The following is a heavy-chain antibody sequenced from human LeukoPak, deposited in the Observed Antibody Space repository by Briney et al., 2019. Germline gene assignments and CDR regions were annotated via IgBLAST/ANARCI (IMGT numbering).Heavy chain of an antibody. Sequence: SSVKDSCKASGFTFTRYGFNWVRQAAGQGLEWMGWISAYNGDTKNAQKLQDRLTMTTDTSTTTAYMELRSLRSDDTAVYYCSRDPSNTSGWYAWADYWGQGTLVTVSS. CDR1: GFTFTRYG. CDR3: SRDPSNTSGWYAWADY. D-gene: IGHD6-19*01. CDR2: ISAYNGDT. V-gene: IGHV1-18*01. J-gene: IGHJ4*02.